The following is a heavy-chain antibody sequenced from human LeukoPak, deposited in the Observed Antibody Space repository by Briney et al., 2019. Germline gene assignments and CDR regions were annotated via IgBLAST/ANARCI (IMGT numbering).Heavy chain of an antibody. V-gene: IGHV1-3*01. D-gene: IGHD3-22*01. CDR3: ARAPPNYYDSSGLYGWFDP. CDR1: GYTFTTSG. CDR2: INAGNGNT. J-gene: IGHJ5*02. Sequence: ASVKVSCKASGYTFTTSGMHWVRQAPGQRLEWMGWINAGNGNTIYSQKFQGRVTITRDTSASTAYMELSSLRSEDTAVYYCARAPPNYYDSSGLYGWFDPWGQGILLTVSS.